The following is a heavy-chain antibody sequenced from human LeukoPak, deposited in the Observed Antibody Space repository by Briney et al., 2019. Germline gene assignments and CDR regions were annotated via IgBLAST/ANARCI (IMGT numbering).Heavy chain of an antibody. CDR3: AREAAAKFDP. J-gene: IGHJ5*02. Sequence: MSSETLSLTCAVYGGSFSGYYWSWIRQPPGKGLEWIGEINHSGSTNYNPSLKSRVTISVDTSKNQFSLKLSSVTAADTAVYYCAREAAAKFDPWGQGTLVTVSS. CDR2: INHSGST. D-gene: IGHD6-13*01. CDR1: GGSFSGYY. V-gene: IGHV4-34*01.